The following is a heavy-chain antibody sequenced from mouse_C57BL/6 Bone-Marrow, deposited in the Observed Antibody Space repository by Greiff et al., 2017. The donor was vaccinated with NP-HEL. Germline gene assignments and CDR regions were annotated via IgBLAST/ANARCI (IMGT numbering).Heavy chain of an antibody. J-gene: IGHJ3*01. CDR3: ARRFTNPFAY. V-gene: IGHV5-6*02. Sequence: EVKLVESGGDLVKPGGSLKLSCAASGFTFSSYGMSWVRQTPDKRLEWVATISSGGSYTYYPDSVKGRFTISRDNAKNTLYLQMSSLKSEDTAMYYCARRFTNPFAYWGQGTLVTVSA. D-gene: IGHD1-1*01. CDR2: ISSGGSYT. CDR1: GFTFSSYG.